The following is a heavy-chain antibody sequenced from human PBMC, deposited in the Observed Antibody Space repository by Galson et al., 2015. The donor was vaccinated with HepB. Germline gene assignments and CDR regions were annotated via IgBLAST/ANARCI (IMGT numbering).Heavy chain of an antibody. CDR3: ARVMITMVRGVKRHFDY. D-gene: IGHD3-10*01. V-gene: IGHV1-18*01. J-gene: IGHJ4*02. CDR2: ISAYNGNT. CDR1: GYTFTSYG. Sequence: SVKVSCKASGYTFTSYGISWVRQAPGQGLEWMGWISAYNGNTNYAQKLQGRVTMTTDTSTSTAYMELRSLRSDDTAVYYCARVMITMVRGVKRHFDYWGQGTLVTVSS.